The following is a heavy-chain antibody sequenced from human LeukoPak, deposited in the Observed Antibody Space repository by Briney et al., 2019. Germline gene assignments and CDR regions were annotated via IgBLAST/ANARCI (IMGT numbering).Heavy chain of an antibody. CDR2: IYSGGST. D-gene: IGHD6-13*01. CDR3: ARRAAGTVFDP. V-gene: IGHV3-53*01. J-gene: IGHJ5*02. Sequence: PGGSLRLSCAASGFTVSSNYMSWVRQAPGKGLEWVSVIYSGGSTYYADSVKGRFTISRDNSKNTLYLQMNSLRAEDTAVYYCARRAAGTVFDPWGQGTLVTVSS. CDR1: GFTVSSNY.